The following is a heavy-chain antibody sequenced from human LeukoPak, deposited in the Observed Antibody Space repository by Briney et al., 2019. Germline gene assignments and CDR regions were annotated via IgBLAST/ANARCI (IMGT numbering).Heavy chain of an antibody. D-gene: IGHD3-9*01. CDR1: GFTFSSYG. CDR2: ISYDGSNK. CDR3: AKDTFYDILGLSGLDV. V-gene: IGHV3-30*18. J-gene: IGHJ6*02. Sequence: GRSLRLSCAASGFTFSSYGMHWVRQAPGKGLEWVAVISYDGSNKYYADSVKGRFTISRDNSKNTLYLQMNSLRAEDTAVYYCAKDTFYDILGLSGLDVWGQGTTVTVSS.